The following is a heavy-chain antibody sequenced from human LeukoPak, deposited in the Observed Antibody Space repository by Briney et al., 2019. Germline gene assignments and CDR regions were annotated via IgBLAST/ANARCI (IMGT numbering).Heavy chain of an antibody. V-gene: IGHV3-11*01. J-gene: IGHJ3*01. CDR2: TRVSDNNL. CDR1: GFIFSDYP. CDR3: ARRIMGTTGHAFDF. Sequence: PGGSLRLSCAASGFIFSDYPMSWIRQAPGKGLEWLSYTRVSDNNLYYADSVKGRFTISRDNAQTSLYLQMNSLRAEDTAVYYCARRIMGTTGHAFDFWGQGTIVTVSS. D-gene: IGHD2-8*01.